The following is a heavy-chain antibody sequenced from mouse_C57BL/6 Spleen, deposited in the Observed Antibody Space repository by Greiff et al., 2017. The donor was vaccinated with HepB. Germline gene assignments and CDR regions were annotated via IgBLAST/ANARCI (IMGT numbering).Heavy chain of an antibody. J-gene: IGHJ1*03. CDR3: ARKAGTSDWYFDV. V-gene: IGHV3-1*01. D-gene: IGHD4-1*01. CDR2: ISYSGST. CDR1: GYSITSGYD. Sequence: EVQRVESGPGMVKPSQSLSLTCTVTGYSITSGYDWHWIRHFPGNKLEWMGYISYSGSTNYNPSLKSRISITHDTSKNHFFLKLNSVTTEDTATYYCARKAGTSDWYFDVWGTGTTVTVSS.